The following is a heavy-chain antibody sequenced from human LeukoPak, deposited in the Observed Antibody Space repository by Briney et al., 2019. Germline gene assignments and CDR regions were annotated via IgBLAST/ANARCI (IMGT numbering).Heavy chain of an antibody. CDR2: ISGGGDIT. Sequence: QPGGSLRLSCAASGFNFANHAMSWVRQTPGKGLEWVSAISGGGDITYYADSVTGRFTISGDNSKDTLFLQMHSLRPGDTAVYYCVREDTPATANYWGQGTLVTISS. CDR1: GFNFANHA. V-gene: IGHV3-23*01. D-gene: IGHD2-21*02. CDR3: VREDTPATANY. J-gene: IGHJ4*02.